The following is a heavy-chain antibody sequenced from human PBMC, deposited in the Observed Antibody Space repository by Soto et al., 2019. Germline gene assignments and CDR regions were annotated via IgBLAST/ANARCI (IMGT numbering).Heavy chain of an antibody. Sequence: GGSLRLCCAASGFTFSSYAMSWVRQAPGKGLEWVSAISGSGGSTYYADSVKGRFTISRDNSKNTLYLQMNSLRAEDTAVYYCAKDLVTMIVVVITLNYWGQGTLVTVSS. CDR1: GFTFSSYA. V-gene: IGHV3-23*01. D-gene: IGHD3-22*01. CDR2: ISGSGGST. J-gene: IGHJ4*02. CDR3: AKDLVTMIVVVITLNY.